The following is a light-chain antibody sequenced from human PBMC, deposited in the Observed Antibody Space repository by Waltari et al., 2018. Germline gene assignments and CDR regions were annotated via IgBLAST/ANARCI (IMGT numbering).Light chain of an antibody. V-gene: IGLV2-11*01. Sequence: QSALTQPRSVSGSPGQSVTISCTGTNSDVGGYNYVPWFQHHPGNAPKHILYDARPRPPGVPDRFSGSRSANTASLSISGLQTDDEAHYYCCSYGGNFLWVFGGGTKLTVL. J-gene: IGLJ3*02. CDR2: DAR. CDR3: CSYGGNFLWV. CDR1: NSDVGGYNY.